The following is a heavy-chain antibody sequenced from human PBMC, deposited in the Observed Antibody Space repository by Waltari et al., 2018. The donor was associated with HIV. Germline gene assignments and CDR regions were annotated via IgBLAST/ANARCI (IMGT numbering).Heavy chain of an antibody. CDR3: AKDFDTSGLPYVVIDS. J-gene: IGHJ4*02. Sequence: EVKLVQSGGGLVQPGGSLRLSCTASGVTFRSHAMSWVRQTPGKGLQWVSTISGIGSLTYDADSAKGRFTISRDNSENTLFLQMTRLRVEDTARYFCAKDFDTSGLPYVVIDSWGQGTLVTVSS. CDR2: ISGIGSLT. CDR1: GVTFRSHA. V-gene: IGHV3-23*04. D-gene: IGHD3-22*01.